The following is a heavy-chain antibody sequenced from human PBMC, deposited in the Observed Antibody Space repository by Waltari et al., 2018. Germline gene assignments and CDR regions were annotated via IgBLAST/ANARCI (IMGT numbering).Heavy chain of an antibody. Sequence: QLQLQESGPGLVKPSETLSLTCTVSGGSISSSSYYWGWIRQPPGKGLEWIGSIYYSGSTYYNPSLKSRVTISVDTSKNQFSLKLSSVTAADTAVYYCARGILEDQYYYDSSGSVDWFDPWGQGTLVTVSS. D-gene: IGHD3-22*01. CDR1: GGSISSSSYY. CDR2: IYYSGST. J-gene: IGHJ5*02. V-gene: IGHV4-39*01. CDR3: ARGILEDQYYYDSSGSVDWFDP.